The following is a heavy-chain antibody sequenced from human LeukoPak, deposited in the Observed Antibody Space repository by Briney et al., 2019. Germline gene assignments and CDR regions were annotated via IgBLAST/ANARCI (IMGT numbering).Heavy chain of an antibody. Sequence: PSETLSLTCTVSCGSISSYYWSWIRQPAGKGLEWIGRIYTSGSTNYNPSLKSRVTMSVDTSKNQFSLKLSSVTAADTAVYYCARTTWDYDILTGYPKEPYFDYGGQGTLVTVSS. CDR1: CGSISSYY. D-gene: IGHD3-9*01. V-gene: IGHV4-4*07. CDR2: IYTSGST. J-gene: IGHJ4*02. CDR3: ARTTWDYDILTGYPKEPYFDY.